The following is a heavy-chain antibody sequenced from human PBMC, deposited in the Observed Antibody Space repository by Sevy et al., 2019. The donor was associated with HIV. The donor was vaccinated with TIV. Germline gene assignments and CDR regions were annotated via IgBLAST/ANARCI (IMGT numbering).Heavy chain of an antibody. V-gene: IGHV3-7*01. D-gene: IGHD6-13*01. CDR3: AREGDIAAAGYRVWFDY. CDR2: IKQDGSEK. Sequence: GGSLRLSCAASGFTFSSYWMSWVRQAPGKGLEWVANIKQDGSEKYYVDSVKGRFTISRDNAKNSLYLQMNSLRAEDTAVYYCAREGDIAAAGYRVWFDYWGQGTLVTVSS. J-gene: IGHJ4*02. CDR1: GFTFSSYW.